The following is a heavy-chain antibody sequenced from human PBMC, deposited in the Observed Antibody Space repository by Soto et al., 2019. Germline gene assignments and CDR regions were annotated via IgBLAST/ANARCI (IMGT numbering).Heavy chain of an antibody. CDR3: ARVLTGSRAFDF. Sequence: SETLSLTCTVSDGSVTSPTYYWAWVRQPPVKGLQWIGSVYYSGSTFYNPSLKSRVTVSIDTSKNQFSLSLGALTASDTAVYYCARVLTGSRAFDFWGQRALVTVSS. V-gene: IGHV4-39*01. J-gene: IGHJ4*02. CDR1: DGSVTSPTYY. D-gene: IGHD1-20*01. CDR2: VYYSGST.